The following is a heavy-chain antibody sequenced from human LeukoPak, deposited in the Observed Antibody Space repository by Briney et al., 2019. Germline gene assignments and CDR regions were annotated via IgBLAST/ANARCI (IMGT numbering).Heavy chain of an antibody. J-gene: IGHJ3*02. V-gene: IGHV1-46*01. Sequence: GDSVKVSCKASGYTFTSYYIHWVRQAPGQGLEWMGMINPSGGSTTYAQKFQGRVTMTRDMSTSTVYMELSSLRSEDTAVYYCARSRLWSPRDAFDIWAQGTMVTVSS. CDR2: INPSGGST. CDR3: ARSRLWSPRDAFDI. CDR1: GYTFTSYY. D-gene: IGHD3-16*01.